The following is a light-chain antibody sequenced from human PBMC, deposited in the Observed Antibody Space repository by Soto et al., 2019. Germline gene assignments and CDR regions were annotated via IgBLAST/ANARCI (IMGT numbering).Light chain of an antibody. V-gene: IGKV1-39*01. CDR3: QQTYSTPWT. Sequence: DIQMTQSPSSLSASVGDRITITCRASQSITSHLNWYQQKPEKAPKLLIYAASSLQSGVPSRFSGSGSGTDFTLTISSLQPEDFGTYYCQQTYSTPWTFGQGTKVEVK. CDR2: AAS. CDR1: QSITSH. J-gene: IGKJ1*01.